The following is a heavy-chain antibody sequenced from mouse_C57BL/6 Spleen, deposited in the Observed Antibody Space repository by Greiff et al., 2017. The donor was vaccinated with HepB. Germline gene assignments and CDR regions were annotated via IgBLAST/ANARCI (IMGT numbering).Heavy chain of an antibody. CDR3: AREPHYYGSSYWYFDV. CDR2: IYPYNGVS. V-gene: IGHV1-31*01. CDR1: GYSFTGYY. D-gene: IGHD1-1*01. Sequence: EVQLQQSGPELVKPGASVKISCKASGYSFTGYYMHWVKQSHGNILDWIGYIYPYNGVSSYNQKFKGKATLTVDKSSSTAYMELRSLTSEDSAVYYCAREPHYYGSSYWYFDVWGTGTTVTVSS. J-gene: IGHJ1*03.